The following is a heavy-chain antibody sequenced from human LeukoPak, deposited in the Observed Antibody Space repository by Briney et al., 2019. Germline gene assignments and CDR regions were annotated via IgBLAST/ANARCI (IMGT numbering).Heavy chain of an antibody. V-gene: IGHV3-7*01. CDR3: AREERVLRYFDWLFYGMDV. CDR2: IKQDGSEK. J-gene: IGHJ6*02. D-gene: IGHD3-9*01. CDR1: GFTFSSYW. Sequence: GGSLRLSCAASGFTFSSYWMSWVRQAPGKGLEWMANIKQDGSEKYYVDSVKGRFTISRDNAKNSLYLQMNSLRAEDTAVYYCAREERVLRYFDWLFYGMDVWGQGTTVTVSS.